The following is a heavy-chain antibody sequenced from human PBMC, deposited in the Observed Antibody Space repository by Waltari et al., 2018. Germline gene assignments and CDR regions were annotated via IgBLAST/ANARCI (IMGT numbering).Heavy chain of an antibody. V-gene: IGHV3-7*01. CDR3: ARLIAARPSPGGY. D-gene: IGHD6-6*01. CDR2: IKQEGSEK. CDR1: GFTFSSYW. J-gene: IGHJ4*02. Sequence: EVQLVESGGGLVQPGGSLRLSCAASGFTFSSYWMSWVRQAPGKGLEWVANIKQEGSEKYYVDSVKGRFTISRDNAKNSLYLQMNSLRAEDTAVYYCARLIAARPSPGGYWGQGTLVTVSS.